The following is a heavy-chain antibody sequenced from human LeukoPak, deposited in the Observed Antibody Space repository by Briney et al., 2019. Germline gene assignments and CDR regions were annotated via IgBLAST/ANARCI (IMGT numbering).Heavy chain of an antibody. Sequence: SETLSLTCSVSGYSISSGNYWGWIRLPPGKGLQWIGSIYHSGSTYYNPSLKSRVTISVDTSKNQFSLKLSSVTAADTAVYYCAKGYCRGNSCYDDRGAFDYWGQGTLVTVSS. CDR2: IYHSGST. CDR3: AKGYCRGNSCYDDRGAFDY. J-gene: IGHJ4*02. V-gene: IGHV4-38-2*02. CDR1: GYSISSGNY. D-gene: IGHD2-2*01.